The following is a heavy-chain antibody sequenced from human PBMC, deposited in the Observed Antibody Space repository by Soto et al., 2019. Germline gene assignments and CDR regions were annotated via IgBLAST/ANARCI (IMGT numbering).Heavy chain of an antibody. V-gene: IGHV2-70*01. J-gene: IGHJ4*02. CDR1: GFSLSTSGMC. CDR2: IDWDDDK. CDR3: ARGTYYYDSSGYFYFDY. Sequence: GSGPTLVNPTQTLTLTCTFSGFSLSTSGMCVSWIRQPPGKALEWLALIDWDDDKYYSTSLKTRLTISKDTSKNQVVLTMTNMDPVDTATYYCARGTYYYDSSGYFYFDYWGQGTLVTVSS. D-gene: IGHD3-22*01.